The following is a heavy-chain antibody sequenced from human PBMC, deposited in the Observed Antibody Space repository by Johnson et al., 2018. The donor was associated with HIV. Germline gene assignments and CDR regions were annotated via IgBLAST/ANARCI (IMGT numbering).Heavy chain of an antibody. J-gene: IGHJ3*01. CDR3: ARESTPWGGDYVGYGLDV. D-gene: IGHD5-18*01. Sequence: HVQLVESGGGLVQPGGSLRLSCAASGFTFSIYGMHWVRQAPGKGLEWVAVIWYDGRNKYYADSVKGRFPISRDNSKNTLYLQMKRLRAEDTAVYYCARESTPWGGDYVGYGLDVWGQGTMVTVSS. V-gene: IGHV3-33*01. CDR2: IWYDGRNK. CDR1: GFTFSIYG.